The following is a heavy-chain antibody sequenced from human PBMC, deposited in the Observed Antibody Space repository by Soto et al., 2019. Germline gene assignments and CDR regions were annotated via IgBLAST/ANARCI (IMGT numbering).Heavy chain of an antibody. Sequence: QAQLVESGGGVVQPGRSLRLSCAASGFTFDNYGLHWVRQAPGKGLEWVAVISYDGSKKFYADSVTGRFTISRDNSKNTLYLQMNTLRVEDTAVYYCAKDLDVVVVVTATRGLDVWGQGTTVTVSS. D-gene: IGHD2-15*01. CDR3: AKDLDVVVVVTATRGLDV. CDR1: GFTFDNYG. V-gene: IGHV3-30*18. J-gene: IGHJ6*02. CDR2: ISYDGSKK.